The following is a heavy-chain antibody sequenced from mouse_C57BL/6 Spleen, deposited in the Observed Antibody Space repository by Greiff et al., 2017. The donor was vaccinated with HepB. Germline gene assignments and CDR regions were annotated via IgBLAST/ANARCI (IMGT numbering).Heavy chain of an antibody. J-gene: IGHJ4*01. Sequence: QVQLQQSGPGLVQPSQRLSITCTVSGFSLTSYGVHWVRQSPGKGLEWLGVIWSGGSTDYNAAFISRLSISKDNSKSQVFFKMNSLQADDTAIYYCAREGHYYGSRDYYAMDYWGQGTSVTVSS. CDR1: GFSLTSYG. V-gene: IGHV2-2*01. CDR2: IWSGGST. D-gene: IGHD1-1*01. CDR3: AREGHYYGSRDYYAMDY.